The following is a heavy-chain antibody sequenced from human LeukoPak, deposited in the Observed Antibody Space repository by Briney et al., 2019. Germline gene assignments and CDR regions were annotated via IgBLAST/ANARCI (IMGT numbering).Heavy chain of an antibody. D-gene: IGHD3-22*01. V-gene: IGHV1-46*01. Sequence: ASVKVSCKASGYTFTSYYMHWVRQAPGQGLEWMGIINPSGGSTSYAQKFQGRVTMTRDTSTNTVYMELSSLRSDDTAVYYCARDLLDYYDSNGYPEYAFDIWGQGTMVTVSS. J-gene: IGHJ3*02. CDR3: ARDLLDYYDSNGYPEYAFDI. CDR1: GYTFTSYY. CDR2: INPSGGST.